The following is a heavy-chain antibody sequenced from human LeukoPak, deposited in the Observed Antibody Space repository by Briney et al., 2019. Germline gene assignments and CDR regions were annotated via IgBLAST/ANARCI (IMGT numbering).Heavy chain of an antibody. D-gene: IGHD2-8*01. CDR1: GYTFTSYD. CDR3: ARGYCTNGVCYPPTY. CDR2: MNPNSGNT. Sequence: ASVKASCKASGYTFTSYDTNWVRQATGQGLEWMGWMNPNSGNTGYAQKFQGRVTMTRNTSISTAYMELSSLRSEDTAVYYCARGYCTNGVCYPPTYWGQGTLVTVSS. J-gene: IGHJ4*02. V-gene: IGHV1-8*01.